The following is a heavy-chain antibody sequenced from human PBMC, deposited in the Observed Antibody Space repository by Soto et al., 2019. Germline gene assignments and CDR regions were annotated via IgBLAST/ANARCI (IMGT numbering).Heavy chain of an antibody. V-gene: IGHV3-74*01. CDR2: INSDGSST. J-gene: IGHJ6*02. CDR3: ARDWPPRQDFWCDPPHGMDV. D-gene: IGHD3-3*01. Sequence: PGGSLRLSCAASGFTFSSYWMHWVRQAPGKGLVWVSRINSDGSSTSYADSVKGRFTISRDNAKNTLYLQMNSLRAEDTAVYYCARDWPPRQDFWCDPPHGMDVWGQGTTVTVSS. CDR1: GFTFSSYW.